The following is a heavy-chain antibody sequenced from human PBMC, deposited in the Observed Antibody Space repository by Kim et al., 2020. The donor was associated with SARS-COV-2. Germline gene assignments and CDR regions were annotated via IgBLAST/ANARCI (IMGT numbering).Heavy chain of an antibody. CDR2: ISGSGGST. CDR3: AKDTYSGYAILELGY. J-gene: IGHJ4*02. CDR1: GFTFSSYA. V-gene: IGHV3-23*01. D-gene: IGHD5-12*01. Sequence: GGSLRLSCAASGFTFSSYAMSWVRQAPGKGLEWVSAISGSGGSTYYADSVKGRFTISRDNSKNTLYLQMNSLRAEDTAVYYCAKDTYSGYAILELGYWGQGTLVTVSS.